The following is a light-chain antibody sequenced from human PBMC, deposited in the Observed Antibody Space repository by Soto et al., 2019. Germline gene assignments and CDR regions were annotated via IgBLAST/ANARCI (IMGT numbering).Light chain of an antibody. CDR2: DTT. CDR3: QQHVNLPST. J-gene: IGKJ2*01. V-gene: IGKV1-33*01. Sequence: DIQMTQSPPSLAASVGDRVTITCQASQDLTNYLNWYQQKPGKAPKLLIYDTTTLEEGVPTRFSGGGSRTDFTFTINGLQPEDAAIYFCQQHVNLPSTFGQGTKLEIK. CDR1: QDLTNY.